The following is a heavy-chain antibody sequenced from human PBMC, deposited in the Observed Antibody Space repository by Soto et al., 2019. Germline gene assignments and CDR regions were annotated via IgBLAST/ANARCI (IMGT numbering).Heavy chain of an antibody. V-gene: IGHV1-2*02. CDR2: VTPNSGGT. Sequence: QEQLVQSGADIKKPGASVKVSCKASGHTFSGYYVHWVRQAPGQGLEWMGWVTPNSGGTHNAQKFQGRGSMTRDTSLSAVYMELRSLRPDDMAVYFCASEFVGDDLTVTTGECGRLWGQGTLVNVSS. CDR3: ASEFVGDDLTVTTGECGRL. D-gene: IGHD3-16*01. CDR1: GHTFSGYY. J-gene: IGHJ4*02.